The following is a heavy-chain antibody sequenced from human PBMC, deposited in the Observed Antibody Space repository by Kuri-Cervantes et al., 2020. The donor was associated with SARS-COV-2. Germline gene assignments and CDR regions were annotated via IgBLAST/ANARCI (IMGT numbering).Heavy chain of an antibody. CDR1: GFTFSSYS. Sequence: GESLKISCAASGFTFSSYSMNWVRQAPGKGLEWVSSISSSSSYIYYADSVKGRFTISRDNAKNSLYLQMNSLRAEDTAVYYCAREAISDYEFDYWGQGTLVTVSS. J-gene: IGHJ4*02. V-gene: IGHV3-21*01. D-gene: IGHD4/OR15-4a*01. CDR3: AREAISDYEFDY. CDR2: ISSSSSYI.